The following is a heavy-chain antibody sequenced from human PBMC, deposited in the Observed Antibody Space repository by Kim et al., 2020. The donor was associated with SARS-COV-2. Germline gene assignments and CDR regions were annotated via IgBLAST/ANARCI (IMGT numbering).Heavy chain of an antibody. V-gene: IGHV1-69*13. CDR1: GGTFSSYA. CDR2: IIPIFGTA. J-gene: IGHJ4*02. D-gene: IGHD4-17*01. CDR3: ARDLRAGDYGSRWGYFDY. Sequence: SVKVSCKASGGTFSSYAISWVRQAPGQGLEWMGGIIPIFGTANYAQKFQGRVTITADESTSTAYMELSSLRSEDTAVYYCARDLRAGDYGSRWGYFDYWGQGTLVTVSS.